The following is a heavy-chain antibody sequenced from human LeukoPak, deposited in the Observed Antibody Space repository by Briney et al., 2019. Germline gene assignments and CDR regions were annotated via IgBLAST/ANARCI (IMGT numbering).Heavy chain of an antibody. CDR1: GGSFSGYY. D-gene: IGHD5-18*01. J-gene: IGHJ4*02. CDR3: ARGDGAYNYGYYFDY. V-gene: IGHV4-34*01. CDR2: INHSGST. Sequence: TSETLSLTCAVYGGSFSGYYWSWIRQPPGKGLEWIGEINHSGSTNYNPSLKSRVTISVDTPKNQFSLKLSSVTAADTAMYYCARGDGAYNYGYYFDYWGQGTLVTVSS.